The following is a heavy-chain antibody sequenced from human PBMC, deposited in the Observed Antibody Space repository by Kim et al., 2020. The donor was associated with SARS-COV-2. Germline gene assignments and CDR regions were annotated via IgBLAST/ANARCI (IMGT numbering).Heavy chain of an antibody. CDR3: TTGFRAYGDFGD. CDR1: GFTFSDAW. Sequence: GGSLRLSCVGSGFTFSDAWMSWVRQAPGKGLEWVGRVKRRSDGGTIDYATPVKGRFVIFRDDSKNTLYLQMNSLKTEDSAVYYCTTGFRAYGDFGDWSQGTLVTVSS. V-gene: IGHV3-15*01. D-gene: IGHD4-17*01. CDR2: VKRRSDGGTI. J-gene: IGHJ4*02.